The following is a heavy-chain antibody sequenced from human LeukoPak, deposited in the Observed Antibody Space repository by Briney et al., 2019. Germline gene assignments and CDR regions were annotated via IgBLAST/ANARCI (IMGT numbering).Heavy chain of an antibody. CDR2: INHSGST. J-gene: IGHJ6*04. D-gene: IGHD2-2*01. CDR1: GGSFSGYY. CDR3: ARGRPNFCSSTSCYPLRYYYYYGMDV. V-gene: IGHV4-34*01. Sequence: SETLSLTCAVYGGSFSGYYWSWIRQPPGKGLEWIGEINHSGSTNYNPSLTSRVTISVDTSKNQFSLKLSSVTAADTAVYYCARGRPNFCSSTSCYPLRYYYYYGMDVWGKGTTVTVSS.